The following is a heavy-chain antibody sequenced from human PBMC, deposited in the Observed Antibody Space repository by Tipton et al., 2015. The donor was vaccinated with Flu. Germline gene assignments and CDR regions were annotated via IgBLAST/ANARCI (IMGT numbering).Heavy chain of an antibody. V-gene: IGHV4-4*07. CDR2: IYTSGST. CDR1: GGSISSYY. CDR3: ARTSITMVRGVSLGDDAFDI. Sequence: TLSLTCTVSGGSISSYYWSWIRQPAGKGLEWIGRIYTSGSTNYNPSLKSRVTMSVDTSKNQFSLKLSSVTAADTAVYYCARTSITMVRGVSLGDDAFDIWGQGTMVTGSS. J-gene: IGHJ3*02. D-gene: IGHD3-10*01.